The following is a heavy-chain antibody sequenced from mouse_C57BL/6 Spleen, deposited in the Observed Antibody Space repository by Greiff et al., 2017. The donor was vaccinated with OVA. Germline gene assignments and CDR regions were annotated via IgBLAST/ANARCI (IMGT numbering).Heavy chain of an antibody. V-gene: IGHV1-74*01. CDR1: GYTFTSYW. CDR2: IHPSDSDT. CDR3: AIESYDYPFAD. J-gene: IGHJ3*01. Sequence: QVQLQQPGAELVKPGASVKVSCKASGYTFTSYWMHWVKQRPGQGLEWIGRIHPSDSDTNYNQKFKGKATLTVDKSSSTAYMQLSSLTSEDSAVYYCAIESYDYPFADWGQGTLVTVSA. D-gene: IGHD2-4*01.